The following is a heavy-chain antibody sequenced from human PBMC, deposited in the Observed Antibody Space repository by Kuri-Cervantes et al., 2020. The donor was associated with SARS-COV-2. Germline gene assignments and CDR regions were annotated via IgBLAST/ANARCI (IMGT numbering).Heavy chain of an antibody. J-gene: IGHJ4*02. Sequence: GESLKISCAASGFTFSNAWMSWVRQAPGKGLEWVGRIKSKTDGGTTDYAAPVKGIFTIPRDESKNTLSLQMNSLKTEDTAVYYCNTVLRYGSGWIAYWGQGTLVTVSS. D-gene: IGHD6-19*01. V-gene: IGHV3-15*01. CDR2: IKSKTDGGTT. CDR1: GFTFSNAW. CDR3: NTVLRYGSGWIAY.